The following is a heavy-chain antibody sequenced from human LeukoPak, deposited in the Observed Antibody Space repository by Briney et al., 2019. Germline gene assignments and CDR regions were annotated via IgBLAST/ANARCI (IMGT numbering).Heavy chain of an antibody. D-gene: IGHD3-10*01. J-gene: IGHJ5*02. CDR2: ISGSSGHT. V-gene: IGHV3-11*06. CDR3: ARDYYGSGSYGWFDP. Sequence: GGSLRLSCATSGFTFSDYYRSWIRQAPGKGLEWVSYISGSSGHTKYADSVKGRFTISRDNAKKSLYLQMNSLRAGDTAVYYCARDYYGSGSYGWFDPWGQGTLVTVTS. CDR1: GFTFSDYY.